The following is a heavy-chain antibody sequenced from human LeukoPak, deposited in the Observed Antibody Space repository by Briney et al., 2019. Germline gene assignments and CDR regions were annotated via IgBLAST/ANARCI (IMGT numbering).Heavy chain of an antibody. Sequence: SGGSLRLSCAASGFTFSSYEMNWVRQAPGKGLEWVSYISSSTSYMYYADSVRGRFTISRDNSKNTLYLQMNSLRAEDTAVYYCAKGGSIAVAGTYYWGQGTLVTVSS. CDR3: AKGGSIAVAGTYY. CDR1: GFTFSSYE. V-gene: IGHV3-21*05. CDR2: ISSSTSYM. D-gene: IGHD6-19*01. J-gene: IGHJ4*02.